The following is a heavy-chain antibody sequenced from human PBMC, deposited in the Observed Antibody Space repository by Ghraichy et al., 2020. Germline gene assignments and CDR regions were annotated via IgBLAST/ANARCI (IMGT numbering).Heavy chain of an antibody. CDR3: ATTNDTAMAWGLDY. Sequence: GGSLRLSCAASGFTFSSYGMHWVRQAPGKGLEWVAVISYDGSNKYYADSVKGRFTISRDNSKNTLYLQMNSLRAEDTAVYYCATTNDTAMAWGLDYWGQGTLVTVSS. D-gene: IGHD5-18*01. CDR2: ISYDGSNK. J-gene: IGHJ4*02. V-gene: IGHV3-30*03. CDR1: GFTFSSYG.